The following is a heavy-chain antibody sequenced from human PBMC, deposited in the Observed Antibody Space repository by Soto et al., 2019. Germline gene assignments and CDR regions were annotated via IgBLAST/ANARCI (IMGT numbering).Heavy chain of an antibody. CDR3: ARHFGDCTNGVCYWGAWYYFDY. CDR2: IYPGDSDT. D-gene: IGHD2-8*01. Sequence: GESLKISCKGSGYSFTSYWIGWVRQMPGKGLEWMGIIYPGDSDTRYSPSFQGQVTISADKSISTAYLQWSSLKASDTAMYYCARHFGDCTNGVCYWGAWYYFDYWGQGTLVTVSS. CDR1: GYSFTSYW. V-gene: IGHV5-51*01. J-gene: IGHJ4*02.